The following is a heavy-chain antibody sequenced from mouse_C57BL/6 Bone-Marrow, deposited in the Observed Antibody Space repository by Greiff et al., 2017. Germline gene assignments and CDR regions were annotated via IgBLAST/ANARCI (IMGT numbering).Heavy chain of an antibody. CDR1: GFSLTSYA. J-gene: IGHJ4*01. V-gene: IGHV2-9-1*01. Sequence: VQLKQSGPGLVAPSQRLSITCTVSGFSLTSYAISWVRQPPGQGLEWLGVIWTGGGTNYNSAIKSRRSISTDNSKSQVFLKMNSRQTDDTARYYCDRNSPLLRPAMDYWGQGTSVTVSS. CDR3: DRNSPLLRPAMDY. D-gene: IGHD1-1*01. CDR2: IWTGGGT.